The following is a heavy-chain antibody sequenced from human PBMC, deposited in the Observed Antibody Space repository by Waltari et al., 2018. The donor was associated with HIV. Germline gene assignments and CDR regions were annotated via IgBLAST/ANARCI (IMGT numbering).Heavy chain of an antibody. J-gene: IGHJ4*02. CDR1: GFTLSSYQ. D-gene: IGHD3-10*01. CDR2: SSSSVSTI. Sequence: EVQLVESGGGLVQTGGSLRLSCAASGFTLSSYQMNWVRQAQGKGLEWVIKSSSSVSTIYYAECVKGRFSIARENAKNSLYLQMNSLRAEDTAVYYGARGVRGPFDYWGQGTLVTVSS. CDR3: ARGVRGPFDY. V-gene: IGHV3-48*03.